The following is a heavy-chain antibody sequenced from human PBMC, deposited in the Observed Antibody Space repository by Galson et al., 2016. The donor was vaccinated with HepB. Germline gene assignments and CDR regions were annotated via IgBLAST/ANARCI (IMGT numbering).Heavy chain of an antibody. J-gene: IGHJ4*02. CDR3: ARDGNHGYDMDY. Sequence: SLRLSCAASGFTFSGYNMDWVRQAPGKGLEWVSYISSGSSAIYYADSVKGRFTIPRDNTKNSLCLQMNSLRDEDTAIYFCARDGNHGYDMDYWGQGTLVTVSS. D-gene: IGHD1-14*01. V-gene: IGHV3-48*02. CDR1: GFTFSGYN. CDR2: ISSGSSAI.